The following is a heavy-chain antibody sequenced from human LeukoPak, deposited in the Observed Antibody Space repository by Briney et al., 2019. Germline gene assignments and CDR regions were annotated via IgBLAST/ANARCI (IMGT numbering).Heavy chain of an antibody. CDR2: SAHTGSS. Sequence: SETLSLTCTVSGASVSSYYWSWIRKPPGKGLEWIGFSAHTGSSSYNPSLKSRVSISVDKSMNHFSLRLTSVTTADTAVYYCARYYADVNDYYYYYDYWGLEPWSPSPQ. D-gene: IGHD3-22*01. CDR3: ARYYADVNDYYYYYDY. J-gene: IGHJ4*01. CDR1: GASVSSYY. V-gene: IGHV4-59*02.